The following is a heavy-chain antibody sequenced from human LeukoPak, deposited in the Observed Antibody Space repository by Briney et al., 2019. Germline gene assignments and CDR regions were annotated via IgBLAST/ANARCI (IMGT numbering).Heavy chain of an antibody. CDR3: TGVSRSSWYDY. CDR1: GFTFSNAW. V-gene: IGHV3-15*01. J-gene: IGHJ4*02. Sequence: VGSLRLSCAASGFTFSNAWMSWVRQAPGKGLEWVGRIKSKTDGGTPDYAAPVKGRFTISRDDSKNTLYLQMNSLKTEDTAVYYCTGVSRSSWYDYWGQGTLVTVSS. CDR2: IKSKTDGGTP. D-gene: IGHD6-13*01.